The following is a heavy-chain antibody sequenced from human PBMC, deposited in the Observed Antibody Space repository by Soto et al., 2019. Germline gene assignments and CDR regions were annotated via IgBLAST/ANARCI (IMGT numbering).Heavy chain of an antibody. CDR2: IHYSGST. CDR1: GGSISSSSYY. Sequence: PSETLSLTCTVSGGSISSSSYYWGWIRQPPGKGLEWIGSIHYSGSTYYNPSLKSRVTISVDTSKNQFSLKLSSVTAADTAVYYCASAPPVLRYFDWLFPYYFDYWGQGTLVTVSS. CDR3: ASAPPVLRYFDWLFPYYFDY. D-gene: IGHD3-9*01. V-gene: IGHV4-39*01. J-gene: IGHJ4*02.